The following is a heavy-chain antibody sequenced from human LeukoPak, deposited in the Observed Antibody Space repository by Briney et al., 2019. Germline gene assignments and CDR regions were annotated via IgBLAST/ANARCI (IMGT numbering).Heavy chain of an antibody. CDR2: ISAHNGNT. V-gene: IGHV1-18*01. CDR1: GYTFTSYG. D-gene: IGHD5-18*01. Sequence: ASVKVSCKASGYTFTSYGISWVRQAPGQGLEWMGWISAHNGNTNYAQKLQGRVTMTTDTSTSTAYMELRSLRSDDTAVYYCARVPSKSRGYSYLNWFDPWGQGTLVTVSS. CDR3: ARVPSKSRGYSYLNWFDP. J-gene: IGHJ5*02.